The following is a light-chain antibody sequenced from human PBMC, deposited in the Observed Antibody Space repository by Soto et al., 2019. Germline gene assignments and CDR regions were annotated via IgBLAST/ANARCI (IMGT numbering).Light chain of an antibody. CDR3: AVWDSSLNGQV. V-gene: IGLV1-44*01. CDR2: RSN. Sequence: QSVLTQPPSASGTPGQRVTISCSGSSSNIGSHTVNWYQQLPGTAPKLLIYRSNQRPSGVPDRFSGSKSGTSASLAISGLQAEDEADYYCAVWDSSLNGQVIGGGTQLTVL. J-gene: IGLJ3*02. CDR1: SSNIGSHT.